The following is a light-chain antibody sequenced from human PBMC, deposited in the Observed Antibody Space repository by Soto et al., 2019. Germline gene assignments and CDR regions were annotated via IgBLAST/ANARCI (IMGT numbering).Light chain of an antibody. Sequence: EIVMTQSPATLSVSPGERATLSCRASQSVSSNLVWYQQKPGQAPRLLIYVASTRATGIPARFSGSGSGTEFTLTRSILTSEDFALYYCQQYNNWPPYTFGQGTKLEIK. J-gene: IGKJ2*01. CDR1: QSVSSN. CDR2: VAS. V-gene: IGKV3-15*01. CDR3: QQYNNWPPYT.